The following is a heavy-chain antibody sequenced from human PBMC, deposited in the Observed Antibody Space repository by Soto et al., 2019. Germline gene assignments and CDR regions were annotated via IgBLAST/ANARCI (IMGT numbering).Heavy chain of an antibody. CDR3: ARGMTTVTTYDY. D-gene: IGHD4-4*01. J-gene: IGHJ4*02. CDR1: GGSISSGGYS. CDR2: IYHSGST. V-gene: IGHV4-30-2*01. Sequence: QLQLQESGSGLVKPSQTLSLTCAVSGGSISSGGYSWSWIRQPPGKGLEWIGYIYHSGSTYYNPSSKSRITISVDRSKNQFSPNLSSVTAADTAVYYCARGMTTVTTYDYWGQGTLVTVSS.